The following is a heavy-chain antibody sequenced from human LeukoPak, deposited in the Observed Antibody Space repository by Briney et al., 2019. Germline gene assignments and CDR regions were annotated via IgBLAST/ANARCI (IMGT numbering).Heavy chain of an antibody. D-gene: IGHD1-26*01. CDR1: GYTFSSRA. V-gene: IGHV3-23*01. CDR3: AKDKFFIEVVGSFDY. J-gene: IGHJ4*02. CDR2: ITASGQTA. Sequence: PGGSLRLSCAASGYTFSSRAMTWVRQAPGKGLEWISSITASGQTAYYADSVKGRFTTSRDNSKNTLYLQMNSLRAEDTAVYYCAKDKFFIEVVGSFDYWGQGTLVTVSS.